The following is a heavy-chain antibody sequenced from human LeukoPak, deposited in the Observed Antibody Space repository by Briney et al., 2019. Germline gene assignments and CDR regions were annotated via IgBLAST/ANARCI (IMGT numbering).Heavy chain of an antibody. CDR1: GGSISSGHYY. V-gene: IGHV4-30-4*02. CDR2: IYYSGST. CDR3: ARTLRAAEAFDI. J-gene: IGHJ3*02. Sequence: SETLSLTCTVSGGSISSGHYYWSWIRQPPGKGLEWIGYIYYSGSTYYNPSLKSRIAISVDTSKNQFSLKLSSVTAADTAVYYCARTLRAAEAFDIWGQGTMVTVSS. D-gene: IGHD2/OR15-2a*01.